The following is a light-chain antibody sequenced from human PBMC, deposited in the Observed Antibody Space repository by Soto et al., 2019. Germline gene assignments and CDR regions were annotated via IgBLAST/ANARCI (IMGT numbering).Light chain of an antibody. CDR3: SSYVGSNNCTYV. J-gene: IGLJ1*01. CDR2: EVD. Sequence: QSALTQPPSASGSPGQSVTISCTGTSSDVGGYNYVSWYQHHPGKAPKLIIYEVDERPSGVADRFSGSKSGNTASLTVSGPEAEDEADDYCSSYVGSNNCTYVFGTGTKVTVL. V-gene: IGLV2-8*01. CDR1: SSDVGGYNY.